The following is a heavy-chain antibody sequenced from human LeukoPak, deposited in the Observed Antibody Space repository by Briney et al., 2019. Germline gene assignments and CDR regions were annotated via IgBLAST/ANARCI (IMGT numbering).Heavy chain of an antibody. CDR1: GGSMKNYY. V-gene: IGHV4-59*01. J-gene: IGHJ6*02. D-gene: IGHD2-2*03. CDR3: ARTGYCSSTSCQWVPLV. Sequence: SETLSLICTVSGGSMKNYYWIWLRQSPGKGLEWIGYIYYSGSTNYNPSLKSRVTISVDTSKNQFSLKLSSVTAADTAVYYCARTGYCSSTSCQWVPLVWGQGTTVTVSS. CDR2: IYYSGST.